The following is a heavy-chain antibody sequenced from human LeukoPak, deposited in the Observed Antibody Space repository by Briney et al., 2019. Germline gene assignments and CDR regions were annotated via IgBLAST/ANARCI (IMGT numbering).Heavy chain of an antibody. D-gene: IGHD3-9*01. CDR3: ARGAIRYFDWLSHFDY. CDR2: IYYSGST. J-gene: IGHJ4*02. CDR1: GGSSSSYY. V-gene: IGHV4-59*12. Sequence: SETLSLTCTVSGGSSSSYYWSWIRQPPGKGLEWIGYIYYSGSTNYNPSLKSRVTISVDTSKNQFSLKLSSVTAADTAVYYCARGAIRYFDWLSHFDYWGQGTLVTVSS.